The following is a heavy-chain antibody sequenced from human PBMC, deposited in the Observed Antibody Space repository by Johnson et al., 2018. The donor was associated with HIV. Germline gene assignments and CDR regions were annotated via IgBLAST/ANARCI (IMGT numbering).Heavy chain of an antibody. Sequence: VQLVESGGGVVQPGRSLRLSCAASGFTFSSYAMHWVRQAPGKGLEWVAVISYDGSNKYYADSVKGRFTISRDNAKNSLYLQMNSLRAEDTAVYYCAREGGHYYDSSGAFGIWGQGTMVTVSS. J-gene: IGHJ3*02. CDR1: GFTFSSYA. CDR3: AREGGHYYDSSGAFGI. V-gene: IGHV3-30-3*01. D-gene: IGHD3-22*01. CDR2: ISYDGSNK.